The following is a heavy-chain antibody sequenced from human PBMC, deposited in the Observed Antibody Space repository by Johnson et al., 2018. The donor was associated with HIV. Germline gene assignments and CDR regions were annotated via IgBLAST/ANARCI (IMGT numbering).Heavy chain of an antibody. CDR2: ISWNSGSI. CDR3: AKKQAAAGTGGGAFDI. CDR1: GFTFDDYA. J-gene: IGHJ3*02. V-gene: IGHV3-9*01. Sequence: VQLVESGGGLVQPGGSLRLSCAASGFTFDDYAMHWVRQAPWKGLEWVSGISWNSGSIGYADSVKGRFTISRDNAKNSLYLQLNSLRTEDTAVYYCAKKQAAAGTGGGAFDIWGQGTMVTVSS. D-gene: IGHD6-13*01.